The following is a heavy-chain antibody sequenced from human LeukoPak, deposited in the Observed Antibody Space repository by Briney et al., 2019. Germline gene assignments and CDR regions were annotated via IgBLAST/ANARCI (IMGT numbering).Heavy chain of an antibody. CDR2: IYYSGST. CDR1: GGSISSNY. D-gene: IGHD2-2*01. V-gene: IGHV4-59*12. J-gene: IGHJ4*02. Sequence: SETLSLTCVVSGGSISSNYWSWIRQSPGKGLEWIGYIYYSGSTNYNPSLKSRVTISVDTSKNQFSLKLSSVTAADTAVYYCARKRYCSSTSCARGRGTHFDYWGQGTLVTVSS. CDR3: ARKRYCSSTSCARGRGTHFDY.